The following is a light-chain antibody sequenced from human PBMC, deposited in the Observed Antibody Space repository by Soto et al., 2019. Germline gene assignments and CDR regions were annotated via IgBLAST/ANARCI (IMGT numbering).Light chain of an antibody. V-gene: IGKV1-27*01. CDR3: KRYNGGPRT. CDR1: QGISNY. Sequence: DIQMTQSPSSLSASVGDRVTITCRASQGISNYLAWYQQKPGKVPRLLIYGASTLESGVPSRFSGSGSGTDFTLIISSLQPEDVATYYCKRYNGGPRTFGQGTKVEIK. J-gene: IGKJ1*01. CDR2: GAS.